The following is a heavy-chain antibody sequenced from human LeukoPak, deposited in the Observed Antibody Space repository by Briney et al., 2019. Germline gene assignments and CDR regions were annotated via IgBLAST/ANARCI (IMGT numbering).Heavy chain of an antibody. CDR1: GFTFSSYA. J-gene: IGHJ4*02. V-gene: IGHV3-30-3*01. Sequence: GGSLRLSCAASGFTFSSYAMRWVRQAPGKGLEWVAVISYDGSNKYYADSVKGRFTISRDNSKNTLYLQMNSLRAEDTAVYYCARDRGGYYFDYWGQGTLVTVSS. CDR3: ARDRGGYYFDY. D-gene: IGHD3-10*01. CDR2: ISYDGSNK.